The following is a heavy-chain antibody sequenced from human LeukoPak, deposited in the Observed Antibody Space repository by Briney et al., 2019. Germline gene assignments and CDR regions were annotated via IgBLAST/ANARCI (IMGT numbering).Heavy chain of an antibody. CDR1: GFTFSNAW. V-gene: IGHV3-15*01. Sequence: GGSLRLSCAASGFTFSNAWMTWVRQAPGKGLEWVGHIKSKTDGETTDYAAPVKGRFTISRDDSKNTLYLQMNSLRAEDTAVYYCAKDLPNYDILTGLVDYWGQGTLVTVSS. J-gene: IGHJ4*02. CDR3: AKDLPNYDILTGLVDY. CDR2: IKSKTDGETT. D-gene: IGHD3-9*01.